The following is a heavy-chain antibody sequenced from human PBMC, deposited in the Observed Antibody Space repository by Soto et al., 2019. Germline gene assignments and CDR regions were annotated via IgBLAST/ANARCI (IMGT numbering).Heavy chain of an antibody. Sequence: QIQLVQSGAEVKKPGASVKVSCKASGYTFTDHGISWVRQAPGQGFEWMGWISAYNDYTAYAQKFQGRVTMTTDKYTTTAYMELRSLTSDDTAVYYCAKDRPRLPQNFLDVYWGQGTLVTVSS. J-gene: IGHJ4*02. CDR1: GYTFTDHG. V-gene: IGHV1-18*01. D-gene: IGHD3-16*01. CDR2: ISAYNDYT. CDR3: AKDRPRLPQNFLDVY.